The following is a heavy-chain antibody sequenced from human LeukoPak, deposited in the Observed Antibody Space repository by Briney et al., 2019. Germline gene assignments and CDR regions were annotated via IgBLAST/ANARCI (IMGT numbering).Heavy chain of an antibody. CDR1: GGSISSSSYY. J-gene: IGHJ4*02. V-gene: IGHV4-39*01. Sequence: SETLSLTCTVSGGSISSSSYYWGWIRQPPGQGLEWIGSIYYSGSTYYNPSLKSRVTISVDTSKNQFSLKLSSVTAADTAVYYCARTRIQLWFFDYWGQGTLVTVSS. D-gene: IGHD5-18*01. CDR3: ARTRIQLWFFDY. CDR2: IYYSGST.